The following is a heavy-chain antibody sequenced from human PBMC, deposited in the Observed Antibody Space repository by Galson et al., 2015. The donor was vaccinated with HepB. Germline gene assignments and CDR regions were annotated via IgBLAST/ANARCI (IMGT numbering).Heavy chain of an antibody. Sequence: ETLSLTCTVSGGSISSSSYYWGWIRQPPGKGLEWIGSIYYSGSTYYNPSLKSRVTISVDTSKNQFSLKLSSVTAADTAVYYCARGYSYGLRDALDIWGQGTMVTVSS. CDR2: IYYSGST. V-gene: IGHV4-39*07. CDR1: GGSISSSSYY. J-gene: IGHJ3*02. D-gene: IGHD5-18*01. CDR3: ARGYSYGLRDALDI.